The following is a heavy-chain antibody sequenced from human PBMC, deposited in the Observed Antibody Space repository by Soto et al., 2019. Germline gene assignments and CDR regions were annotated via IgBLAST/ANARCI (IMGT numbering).Heavy chain of an antibody. CDR3: ARWAGRYSSWFDP. D-gene: IGHD6-13*01. J-gene: IGHJ5*02. CDR2: IYYSGST. V-gene: IGHV4-59*08. CDR1: GGSISSYY. Sequence: QVQLQESGPGLVKPSETLSLTCTVSGGSISSYYWSWIRQPPGKGLEWIGYIYYSGSTNYNPSLKSRVPISVDTSKNQFSLKLSSVTAADTAVYYCARWAGRYSSWFDPWGQGTLVTVSS.